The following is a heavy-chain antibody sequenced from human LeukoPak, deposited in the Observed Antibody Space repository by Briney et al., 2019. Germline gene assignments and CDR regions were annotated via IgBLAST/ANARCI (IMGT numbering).Heavy chain of an antibody. CDR2: IRYDGSNK. CDR1: GFTFSSYG. V-gene: IGHV3-30*02. D-gene: IGHD5-18*01. Sequence: GGSLRLSCAASGFTFSSYGMHWVRQAPGKGLERVAFIRYDGSNKYYADSVKGRFTISRDNSKNTLYLQMNSLRAEDTAVYYCAKIDVDTASFDYWGQGTLVTVSS. CDR3: AKIDVDTASFDY. J-gene: IGHJ4*02.